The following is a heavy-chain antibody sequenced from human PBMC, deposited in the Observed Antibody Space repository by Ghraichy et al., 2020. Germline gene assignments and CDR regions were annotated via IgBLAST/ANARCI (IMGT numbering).Heavy chain of an antibody. CDR3: TTDAGTSEQYNWFDP. CDR1: GFTFSIAW. Sequence: GGSLRLSCVASGAASGFTFSIAWMNWVRQAPGKGLEWVGRIGGTTHYAVPVKGRFTISRDDSKNTVYLQMNSLKTEDTAVYYCTTDAGTSEQYNWFDPWGQGTLVIVSS. D-gene: IGHD6-13*01. CDR2: IGGTT. J-gene: IGHJ5*02. V-gene: IGHV3-15*07.